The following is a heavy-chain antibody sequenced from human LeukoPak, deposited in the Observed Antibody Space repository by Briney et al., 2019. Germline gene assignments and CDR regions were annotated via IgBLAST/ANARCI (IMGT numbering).Heavy chain of an antibody. J-gene: IGHJ4*02. CDR1: GYTFTNYL. CDR2: INPSDGGT. D-gene: IGHD1-26*01. V-gene: IGHV1-46*01. Sequence: GASVKVSCKASGYTFTNYLIHWVRQAPGQRLEWMGIINPSDGGTNYAQKFQGRVTMTRDTSTSTVYMELSSLKSEDTAVYYCARELRATYYFDYWGQGTLVTVSS. CDR3: ARELRATYYFDY.